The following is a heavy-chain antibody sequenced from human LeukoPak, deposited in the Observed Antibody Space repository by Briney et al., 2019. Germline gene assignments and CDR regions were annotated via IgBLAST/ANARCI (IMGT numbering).Heavy chain of an antibody. CDR1: GFTFSNAW. J-gene: IGHJ4*02. Sequence: PGGSLRLSCAASGFTFSNAWMSWIRQAPGKGLDWVAVIWYDGSNKNYADSVKGRFTISRDNSKNTLYLLMDSLRAEDTGVYYCATARDNYDISGFSALEYWGQGTLVTVSS. V-gene: IGHV3-33*08. D-gene: IGHD3-22*01. CDR3: ATARDNYDISGFSALEY. CDR2: IWYDGSNK.